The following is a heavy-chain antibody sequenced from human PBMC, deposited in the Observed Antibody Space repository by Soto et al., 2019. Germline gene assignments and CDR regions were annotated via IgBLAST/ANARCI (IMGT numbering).Heavy chain of an antibody. CDR1: GFTFSSYA. D-gene: IGHD2-15*01. J-gene: IGHJ4*02. CDR3: AKDTHCSGGSCLLYIFDY. CDR2: ISGSGGST. Sequence: GGSLRLSCTASGFTFSSYAMSWVRQAPGKGLEWVSAISGSGGSTYYADSVKGRFTISRDNSKNTLYLQMNSLRAEDTAAYYCAKDTHCSGGSCLLYIFDYWGQGTLVTVSS. V-gene: IGHV3-23*01.